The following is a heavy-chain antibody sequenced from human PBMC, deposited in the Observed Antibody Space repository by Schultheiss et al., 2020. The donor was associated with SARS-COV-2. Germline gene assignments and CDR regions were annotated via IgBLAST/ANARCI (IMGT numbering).Heavy chain of an antibody. J-gene: IGHJ4*02. CDR2: ISYDGSNK. Sequence: GESLKISCAASGFTFSSYGMHWVRQAPGKGLEWVAVISYDGSNKYYADSVKGRFTISRDNSKNTLYLQMNSLRAEDTAVYYCARGGQRGNYFDYWGQGTLVTVSS. CDR1: GFTFSSYG. CDR3: ARGGQRGNYFDY. V-gene: IGHV3-30*03. D-gene: IGHD6-25*01.